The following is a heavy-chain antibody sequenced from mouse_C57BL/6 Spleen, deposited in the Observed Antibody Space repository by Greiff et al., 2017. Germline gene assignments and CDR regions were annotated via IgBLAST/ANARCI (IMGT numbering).Heavy chain of an antibody. Sequence: VQLQQSVAELVRPGASVKLSCTASGYNFKNSYMHWVKQRPEKGLEWIGRIDPANGNTKYAPKFKGKATLTADTSSNTVYLQLSSLTSEDTAIYYCASGDYSMDYWGQGTSVTVSS. CDR2: IDPANGNT. V-gene: IGHV14-3*01. CDR3: ASGDYSMDY. CDR1: GYNFKNSY. J-gene: IGHJ4*01.